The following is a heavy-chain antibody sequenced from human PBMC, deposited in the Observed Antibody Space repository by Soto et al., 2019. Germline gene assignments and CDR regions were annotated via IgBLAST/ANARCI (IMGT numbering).Heavy chain of an antibody. D-gene: IGHD2-21*01. CDR1: GFTFSSYG. CDR3: ARDRDWYYYYGMDV. Sequence: GGSLRLSCAASGFTFSSYGMHWVRQAPGKGLEWVAVIWYDGSNKYYADSVKGRFTISRDNSKNTLYLQMNSLRAEDTAVYYCARDRDWYYYYGMDVWGQGTTVTVSS. V-gene: IGHV3-33*01. CDR2: IWYDGSNK. J-gene: IGHJ6*02.